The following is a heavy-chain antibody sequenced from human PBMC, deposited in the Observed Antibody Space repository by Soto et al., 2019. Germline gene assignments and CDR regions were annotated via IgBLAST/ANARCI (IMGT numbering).Heavy chain of an antibody. D-gene: IGHD3-16*01. CDR2: IFHSGAT. CDR3: ARALMGSFDAFDI. Sequence: QVQLQESGPGLVKPSETLSLTCSVSDGSISTYYWSWIREAPGKRLEWLGYIFHSGATNYNPSLESRVTISVDTSKSQLSLRLTSVTAADTGVYYCARALMGSFDAFDIWGQGTRVTVSS. J-gene: IGHJ3*02. V-gene: IGHV4-59*01. CDR1: DGSISTYY.